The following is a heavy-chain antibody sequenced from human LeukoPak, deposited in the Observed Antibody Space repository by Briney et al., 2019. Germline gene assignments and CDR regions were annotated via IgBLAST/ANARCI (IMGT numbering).Heavy chain of an antibody. CDR3: AGGWVGSGYYDY. D-gene: IGHD3-3*01. CDR2: IYYSGNT. J-gene: IGHJ4*02. V-gene: IGHV4-61*08. Sequence: SETLSLTCTVSGGSVSGGAYYWSWIRQPPGQGLEWIGYIYYSGNTNYNPSLKSRVTISVDTSKNQRSLKPSSVTAADTAVYYCAGGWVGSGYYDYWGQGTLVTVSS. CDR1: GGSVSGGAYY.